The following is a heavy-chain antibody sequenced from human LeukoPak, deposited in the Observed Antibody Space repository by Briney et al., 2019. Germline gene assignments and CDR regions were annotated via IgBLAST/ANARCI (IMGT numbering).Heavy chain of an antibody. CDR2: ISSSSSYI. CDR1: GFTFSSYN. CDR3: AKRQWSTSWDMGWFDP. J-gene: IGHJ5*02. Sequence: GGSLRLSCAASGFTFSSYNMNWVRQAPGKGLEWVSFISSSSSYIYYADSVKGRFTIPRDNSKNTLYLQMNSLRAEDTAVYYCAKRQWSTSWDMGWFDPWGQGTLVTVSS. D-gene: IGHD2-2*01. V-gene: IGHV3-21*01.